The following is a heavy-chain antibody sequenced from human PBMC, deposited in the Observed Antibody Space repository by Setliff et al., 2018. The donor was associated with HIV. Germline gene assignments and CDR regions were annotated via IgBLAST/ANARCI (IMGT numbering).Heavy chain of an antibody. V-gene: IGHV1-3*01. D-gene: IGHD6-19*01. Sequence: ASVKVSCKASGYTFTSYAMHWVRQAPGQRLEWMGWINAGNGNTKYSQKFQGRVTITRDTSASTAYMELSSLRSEDTAGYYCARVFSGISGWFLFDYWGQGTLVTVSS. CDR1: GYTFTSYA. J-gene: IGHJ4*02. CDR3: ARVFSGISGWFLFDY. CDR2: INAGNGNT.